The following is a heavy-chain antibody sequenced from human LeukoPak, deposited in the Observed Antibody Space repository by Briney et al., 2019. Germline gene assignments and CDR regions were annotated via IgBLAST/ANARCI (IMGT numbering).Heavy chain of an antibody. CDR1: GFTFSSYG. V-gene: IGHV3-33*06. D-gene: IGHD4-17*01. CDR2: IWYDGSDK. J-gene: IGHJ6*03. Sequence: PGGSLRLSCAASGFTFSSYGMYWVRQAPGKGLEWVAVIWYDGSDKYYADSVKGRFTISRDNSKNTLYLQMNSLRAEDTAVYYCAKQGGTVTTRDYYYYMDVWGKGTTVTVSS. CDR3: AKQGGTVTTRDYYYYMDV.